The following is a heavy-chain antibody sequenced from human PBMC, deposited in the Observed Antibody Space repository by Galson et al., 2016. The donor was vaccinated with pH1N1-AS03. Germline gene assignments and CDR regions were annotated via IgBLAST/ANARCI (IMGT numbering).Heavy chain of an antibody. CDR2: IYSGGRT. J-gene: IGHJ4*02. V-gene: IGHV3-53*01. Sequence: SLRLSCAASGFTFTDAWMSWVRQAPGKGLEWVSTIYSGGRTYYADSGKGRFTISRDNSKNTLYLQMNSLRAEDTAVYYCVRNDYENVDLQGFYFDYWGQGTLVTVSS. D-gene: IGHD4/OR15-4a*01. CDR1: GFTFTDAW. CDR3: VRNDYENVDLQGFYFDY.